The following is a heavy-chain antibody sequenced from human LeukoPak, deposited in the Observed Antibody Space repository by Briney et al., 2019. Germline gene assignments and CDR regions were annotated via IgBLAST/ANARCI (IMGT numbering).Heavy chain of an antibody. D-gene: IGHD1-26*01. CDR2: IQYDGTNR. J-gene: IGHJ3*02. CDR3: AKSTIVGATVDAFDI. Sequence: GGSLRLSCAASGFTFSSYVMHWVRQAPGKGLEWVAFIQYDGTNRYYADSVKGRFTISRDNSKNTLYLQMNSLRAEDTAVYYCAKSTIVGATVDAFDIWGQGTMVTVSS. V-gene: IGHV3-30*02. CDR1: GFTFSSYV.